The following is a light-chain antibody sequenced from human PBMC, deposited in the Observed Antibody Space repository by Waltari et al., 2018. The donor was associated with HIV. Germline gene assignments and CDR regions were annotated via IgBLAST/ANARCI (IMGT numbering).Light chain of an antibody. Sequence: SSDLTQDPGVSVALGQTVRITSQGASTRTYYATWYQQKPGQAPILVVYGTNNRPAGVPDRFSGSSSGNTASLTITGAQAVDEADYYCGSRDSSGYSFAFGPGTKVTVL. CDR1: STRTYY. V-gene: IGLV3-19*01. CDR3: GSRDSSGYSFA. J-gene: IGLJ1*01. CDR2: GTN.